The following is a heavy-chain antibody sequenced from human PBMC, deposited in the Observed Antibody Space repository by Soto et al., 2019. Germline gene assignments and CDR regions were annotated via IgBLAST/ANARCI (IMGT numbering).Heavy chain of an antibody. D-gene: IGHD6-6*01. CDR1: GYTFTSYA. Sequence: ASVKVSCKASGYTFTSYAMHWVRQAPGQRLEWMGWINAGNGNTKYSQKFQGRVTITRDTSASTAYMELSSLRSEDTAVYYCARAGSLYSSSPRDYYYYSSMDVWGKGTTVTVSS. J-gene: IGHJ6*03. V-gene: IGHV1-3*01. CDR2: INAGNGNT. CDR3: ARAGSLYSSSPRDYYYYSSMDV.